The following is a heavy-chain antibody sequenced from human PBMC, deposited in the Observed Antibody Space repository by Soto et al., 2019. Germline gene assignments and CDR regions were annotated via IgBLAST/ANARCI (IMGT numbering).Heavy chain of an antibody. V-gene: IGHV3-23*01. D-gene: IGHD2-15*01. Sequence: GGSLRLSCAASGFTFSSYAMSWVRQAPGKGLEWVSAISGSGGSTYYADSVKGRFTISRDNSKNTPYLQMNSLRAEDTAVYYCAKDGLNPPMVAARRLNWFDPWGQGTLVTVSS. J-gene: IGHJ5*02. CDR2: ISGSGGST. CDR3: AKDGLNPPMVAARRLNWFDP. CDR1: GFTFSSYA.